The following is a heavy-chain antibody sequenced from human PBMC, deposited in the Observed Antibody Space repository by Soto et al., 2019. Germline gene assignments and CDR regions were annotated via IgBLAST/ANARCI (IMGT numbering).Heavy chain of an antibody. J-gene: IGHJ4*02. CDR1: GFTFSSYW. CDR2: IKQDGSEK. Sequence: GGSLRLSCAASGFTFSSYWMSWVRQAPGKGLEWVANIKQDGSEKYYVDSVKGRFTISRDNAKNSLYLQMNSLRAEDTAVYYCARDRYPWFGELYIDYWGQGTLVTVSS. D-gene: IGHD3-10*01. V-gene: IGHV3-7*01. CDR3: ARDRYPWFGELYIDY.